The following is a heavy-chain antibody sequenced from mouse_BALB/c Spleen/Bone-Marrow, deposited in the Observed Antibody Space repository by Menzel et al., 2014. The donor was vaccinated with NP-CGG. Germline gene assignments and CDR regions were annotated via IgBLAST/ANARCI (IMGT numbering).Heavy chain of an antibody. CDR2: INPYNGGT. Sequence: EVKLQESGPELVKPGASMKISCKASGYSFTAYTMNWVKQSHGKNLEWIGLINPYNGGTSYNQKFKGKATLTVDESSSTAYMELLSLTSEDSAVYYCARWDWDGYAMDYWGQGTSVTVSS. CDR3: ARWDWDGYAMDY. CDR1: GYSFTAYT. J-gene: IGHJ4*01. D-gene: IGHD4-1*01. V-gene: IGHV1-18*01.